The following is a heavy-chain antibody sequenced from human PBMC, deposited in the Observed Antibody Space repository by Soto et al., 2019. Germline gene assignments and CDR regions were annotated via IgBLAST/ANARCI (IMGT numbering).Heavy chain of an antibody. CDR3: AKGHYYDNVGNWVANQAFDS. CDR1: GFSFNNYA. CDR2: ISGGGTGT. Sequence: PGGSLRLSCAVTGFSFNNYAMNWVRQAPGKGLECVSSISGGGTGTYSADAVKGRFTISSDKSRNTVYLQMSRLRADDTAVYYCAKGHYYDNVGNWVANQAFDSWGQGSLVTVYS. V-gene: IGHV3-23*01. J-gene: IGHJ4*02. D-gene: IGHD3-22*01.